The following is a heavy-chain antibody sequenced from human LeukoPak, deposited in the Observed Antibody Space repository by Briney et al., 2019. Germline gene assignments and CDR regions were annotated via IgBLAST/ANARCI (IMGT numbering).Heavy chain of an antibody. V-gene: IGHV1-46*01. Sequence: VASVKVSCKASEYTFTSYYMHWVRQAPGQGLEWMGIINPSGGSTSYAQKFQGRVTMTRDASTSTVYMELSSLRSEDTAVYYCARGGFTMVRGVTPADYWGQGTLVTVSS. CDR2: INPSGGST. CDR3: ARGGFTMVRGVTPADY. J-gene: IGHJ4*02. CDR1: EYTFTSYY. D-gene: IGHD3-10*01.